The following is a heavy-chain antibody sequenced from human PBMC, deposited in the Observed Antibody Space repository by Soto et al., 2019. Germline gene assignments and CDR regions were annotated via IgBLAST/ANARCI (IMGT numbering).Heavy chain of an antibody. V-gene: IGHV4-34*01. CDR1: GGSFSGYY. D-gene: IGHD2-8*02. CDR2: INHSGST. CDR3: ARDKITGLFDY. Sequence: QVQLQQWGAGLLKPSETLSLTCAVYGGSFSGYYWTWIRQPPGTGLEWIGEINHSGSTNYNPSLKSRFTISVDTSTNQFTLKLTSVTAAYTAVYYCARDKITGLFDYWGQGTLVTVSS. J-gene: IGHJ4*02.